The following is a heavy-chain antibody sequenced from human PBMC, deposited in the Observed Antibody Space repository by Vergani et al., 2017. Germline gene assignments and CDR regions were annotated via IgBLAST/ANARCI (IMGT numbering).Heavy chain of an antibody. J-gene: IGHJ6*03. CDR3: ARHCSSTSGYRPKDYYYYMDV. D-gene: IGHD2-2*02. V-gene: IGHV1-69*01. Sequence: QVQLVQSGAEVKKPGSSVKVSCKASGGTSSSYAISWVRQAPGQGLEWMGGIIPIFGTANYAQKFQGRVTITADESTSTAYMELSSLRSEDTAVYYCARHCSSTSGYRPKDYYYYMDVWGKGTTVTVSS. CDR2: IIPIFGTA. CDR1: GGTSSSYA.